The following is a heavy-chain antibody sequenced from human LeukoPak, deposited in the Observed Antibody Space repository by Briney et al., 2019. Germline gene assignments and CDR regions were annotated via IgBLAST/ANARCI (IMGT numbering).Heavy chain of an antibody. Sequence: GGSLRLSCAASGFTFSSYAMRWVRQAPGKGLEWVSAISGSGGSTYYADSVKGRFTISRDNSKNTLYLQMNSLRAEDTAVYYCAKGGYCSGGSCYPGAFDIWGQGTMVTVSS. J-gene: IGHJ3*02. CDR1: GFTFSSYA. D-gene: IGHD2-15*01. V-gene: IGHV3-23*01. CDR2: ISGSGGST. CDR3: AKGGYCSGGSCYPGAFDI.